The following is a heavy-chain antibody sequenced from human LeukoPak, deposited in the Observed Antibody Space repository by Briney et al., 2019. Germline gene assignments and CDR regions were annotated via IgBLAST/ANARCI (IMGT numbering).Heavy chain of an antibody. CDR3: AVVTLTYYFDY. CDR2: IYYSGST. V-gene: IGHV4-39*07. Sequence: SETLSLTCTVSGGSISSSSYYWGWIRQPPGKGLEWIGSIYYSGSTYYNPSLKGRVTISVDTSKNQFSLKLSSVTAADTAVYYCAVVTLTYYFDYWGQGTLVTVSS. D-gene: IGHD2-21*02. J-gene: IGHJ4*02. CDR1: GGSISSSSYY.